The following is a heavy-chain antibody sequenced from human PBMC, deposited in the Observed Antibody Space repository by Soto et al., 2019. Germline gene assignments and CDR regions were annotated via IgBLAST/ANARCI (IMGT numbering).Heavy chain of an antibody. CDR1: GGTFSSYT. J-gene: IGHJ3*02. CDR3: ARDGTTRYDAFDI. CDR2: IIPILGIA. V-gene: IGHV1-69*08. Sequence: QVHLVQSGAEVKKPGSSVKVSCKASGGTFSSYTISWVRQAPGQGLEWMGRIIPILGIANYAQKFQGRVTITADKSTSTAYLELSSLRSEDTPVYYCARDGTTRYDAFDIWGQGTMVTVSS. D-gene: IGHD4-17*01.